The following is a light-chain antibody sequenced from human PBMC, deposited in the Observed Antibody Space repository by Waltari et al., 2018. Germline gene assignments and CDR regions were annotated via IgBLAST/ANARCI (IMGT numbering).Light chain of an antibody. CDR2: SAS. CDR3: QKSSSTPPWT. J-gene: IGKJ1*01. V-gene: IGKV1-39*01. Sequence: DIQMTQSPSSLSASVGDRVTITCRASQSISIYLNWYQQKPGKAPKLLIYSASSLQSVVPSRFSGSGSGTDFTLTISSPQPEDFATYYCQKSSSTPPWTFGQGTKVEIK. CDR1: QSISIY.